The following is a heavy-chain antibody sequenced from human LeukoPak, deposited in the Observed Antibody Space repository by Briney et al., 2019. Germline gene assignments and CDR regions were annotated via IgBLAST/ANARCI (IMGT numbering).Heavy chain of an antibody. J-gene: IGHJ3*02. V-gene: IGHV4-59*01. CDR2: IYYSGST. Sequence: SETLSLTCTVSGGSISNYYWMWIRQPPGKGREGIGYIYYSGSTNYNPSLKSRVTISVDTSKNQFSLKLSSVTAADTAVYYCARTPGITMVRGVIISAFDIWGQGTMVTVSS. CDR1: GGSISNYY. D-gene: IGHD3-10*01. CDR3: ARTPGITMVRGVIISAFDI.